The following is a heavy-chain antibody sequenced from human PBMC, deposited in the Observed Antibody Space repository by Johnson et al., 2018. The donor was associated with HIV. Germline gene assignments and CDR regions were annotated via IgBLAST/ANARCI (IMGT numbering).Heavy chain of an antibody. V-gene: IGHV3-9*01. D-gene: IGHD5-24*01. J-gene: IGHJ3*02. CDR1: GFTFNDYA. CDR3: ARDQWMAGDAFDI. CDR2: ISWKSDTI. Sequence: VQLVESGGGLVQPGRSLRLSCAASGFTFNDYAMHWVRQTPGKGLEWVAGISWKSDTIGYADSVKGRFTISRDNSKNTLYLQMNSLRAEDTALYYCARDQWMAGDAFDIWGQGTVVTVSS.